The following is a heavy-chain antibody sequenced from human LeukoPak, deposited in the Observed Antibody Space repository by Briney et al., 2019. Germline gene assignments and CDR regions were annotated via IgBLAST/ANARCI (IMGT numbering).Heavy chain of an antibody. CDR3: ARGRSSSWYPFDY. CDR2: INHSGST. D-gene: IGHD6-13*01. V-gene: IGHV4-34*01. CDR1: GGSFSGYY. J-gene: IGHJ4*02. Sequence: PSETLSLTCAVYGGSFSGYYWSWIRQPTGKGLEWIGEINHSGSTNYNPSLKSRVTISVDTSKNQFSLKLSSVTAADTAVYYCARGRSSSWYPFDYWGQGTLVTVSS.